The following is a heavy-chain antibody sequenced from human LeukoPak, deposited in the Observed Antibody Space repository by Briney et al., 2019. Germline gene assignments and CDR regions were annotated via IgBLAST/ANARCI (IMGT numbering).Heavy chain of an antibody. D-gene: IGHD1-26*01. CDR3: AGSYTEYYFDY. CDR1: GGSFSGYY. J-gene: IGHJ4*02. Sequence: PSETLSLTCAVYGGSFSGYYWSWIRQHPGKGLEWIGYIYYSGSTYYNPSLKSRVTISVDTSKNQFSLKLSSVTAADTAVYYCAGSYTEYYFDYWGQGTLVTVSS. CDR2: IYYSGST. V-gene: IGHV4-31*11.